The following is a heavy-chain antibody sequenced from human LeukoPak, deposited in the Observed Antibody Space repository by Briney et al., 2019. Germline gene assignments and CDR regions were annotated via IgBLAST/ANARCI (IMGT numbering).Heavy chain of an antibody. D-gene: IGHD1-26*01. V-gene: IGHV4-30-2*01. Sequence: SQTLSLTCAVSGGSISSGGYSWSWLRQPPGKGLEWIGYIYHSGSTYYNPSLKSRVTISVDRSKNQFSLKLSSVTAADTAVYYCARGYSGSDAFDIWGQGTMVTVSS. CDR1: GGSISSGGYS. CDR3: ARGYSGSDAFDI. CDR2: IYHSGST. J-gene: IGHJ3*02.